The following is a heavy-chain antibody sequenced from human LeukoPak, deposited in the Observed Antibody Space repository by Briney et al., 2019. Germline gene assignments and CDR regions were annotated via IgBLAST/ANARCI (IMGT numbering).Heavy chain of an antibody. Sequence: LPETLSLTCTVSGGSISSSSYYWGWIRQPPGKGLEWIGSIYYSGSTYYNPSLKSRVTISVDTSKNQFSLKLSSVTAADTAVYYCARAYDYVSGSDYWGQGTLVTVSS. CDR2: IYYSGST. V-gene: IGHV4-39*07. CDR1: GGSISSSSYY. J-gene: IGHJ4*02. D-gene: IGHD3-16*01. CDR3: ARAYDYVSGSDY.